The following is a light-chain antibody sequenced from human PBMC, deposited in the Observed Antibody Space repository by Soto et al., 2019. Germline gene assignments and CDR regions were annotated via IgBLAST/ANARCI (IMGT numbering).Light chain of an antibody. CDR1: SDDVGAYNS. V-gene: IGLV2-23*01. CDR3: CSSAPESTYI. CDR2: KGT. Sequence: QSALAQPASVSGSPGQSITISCTGTSDDVGAYNSVSWYQQLPHKAPQVILYKGTQRPSGVSSRFSGSTSGNAASLTISGLRADDEADYFCCSSAPESTYIFGTGTKVTVL. J-gene: IGLJ1*01.